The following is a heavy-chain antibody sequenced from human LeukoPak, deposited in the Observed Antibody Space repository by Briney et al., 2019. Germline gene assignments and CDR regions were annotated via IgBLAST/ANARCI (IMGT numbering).Heavy chain of an antibody. CDR1: GYSISSGYH. V-gene: IGHV4-38-2*02. Sequence: SETLCLTCAVSGYSISSGYHWSWIRQPPGKGLELIGSMYHRGGTYYNPSLKSRVTISIDTSKNQFSLRLNSVTAADTAVYYCARDAGYFTMYVWGKGTTVTVSS. J-gene: IGHJ6*04. D-gene: IGHD1-26*01. CDR2: MYHRGGT. CDR3: ARDAGYFTMYV.